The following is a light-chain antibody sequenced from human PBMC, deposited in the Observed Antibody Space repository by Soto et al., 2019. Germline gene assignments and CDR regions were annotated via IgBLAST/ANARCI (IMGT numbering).Light chain of an antibody. CDR1: RSNIGAGYD. CDR3: QSYDSSLSGSV. V-gene: IGLV1-40*01. J-gene: IGLJ2*01. CDR2: GNS. Sequence: QSVLTQPPSVSGAPGQRVPISCTGSRSNIGAGYDVHWYQQLPGTAPKLLIYGNSNRPSGVPDRFSGSKAVTSASLAITGLQAEDEADYYCQSYDSSLSGSVFGGGTKVTVL.